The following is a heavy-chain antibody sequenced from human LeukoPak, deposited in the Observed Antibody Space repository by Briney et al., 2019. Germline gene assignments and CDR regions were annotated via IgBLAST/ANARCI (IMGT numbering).Heavy chain of an antibody. CDR3: ARDSYSSGWYRFDY. V-gene: IGHV6-1*01. Sequence: HSQTLSLTYAISGDSVSSNSAAWNWIRQSPSRGLEWLGRTYYRSKWSSDYVVSVKSRITINPDTSKNQFSLQLNSVTPEDTAVYYCARDSYSSGWYRFDYWGQGTLVTVSS. D-gene: IGHD6-19*01. J-gene: IGHJ4*02. CDR2: TYYRSKWSS. CDR1: GDSVSSNSAA.